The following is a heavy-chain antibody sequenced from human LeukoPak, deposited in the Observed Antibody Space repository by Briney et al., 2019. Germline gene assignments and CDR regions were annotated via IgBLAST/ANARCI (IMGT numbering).Heavy chain of an antibody. CDR3: AELGITMIGGV. CDR2: ISGSGDNT. CDR1: GFTFSSYA. J-gene: IGHJ6*04. D-gene: IGHD3-10*02. Sequence: PGGSLRLSCAASGFTFSSYAMSWVRQAPRKGLEWVSIISGSGDNTHYTDSVKGRFTISRDNAKNSLYLQMNSLRAEDTAVYYCAELGITMIGGVWGKGTTVTISS. V-gene: IGHV3-23*01.